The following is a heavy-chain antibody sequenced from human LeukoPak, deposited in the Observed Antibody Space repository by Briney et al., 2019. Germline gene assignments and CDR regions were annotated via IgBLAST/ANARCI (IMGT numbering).Heavy chain of an antibody. J-gene: IGHJ4*02. CDR1: EFAFSDYA. V-gene: IGHV3-23*01. D-gene: IGHD3-10*01. CDR3: ADFGSGSYIFDY. CDR2: ISRNSAT. Sequence: GGSLRLSCVASEFAFSDYAMSWVRQAPGKGPEWVSTISRNSATWYADSVMGRFAISRDNSKSTLYLQMNSLRGEDTALYYCADFGSGSYIFDYWGQGSLVTVSS.